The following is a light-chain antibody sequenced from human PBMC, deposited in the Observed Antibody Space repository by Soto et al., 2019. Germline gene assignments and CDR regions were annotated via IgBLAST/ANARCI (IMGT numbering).Light chain of an antibody. CDR1: SSNIGAGYD. CDR3: QSYDSSLSSYV. J-gene: IGLJ3*02. Sequence: QSVLTQPPSVSGAPGQRVTISCTGSSSNIGAGYDVHWYQQLPGTAPKLLIYGNSNRPSGVPDRFSGSKSGTSASLAITGLQAEDEADYHCQSYDSSLSSYVFGGGTKVTVL. CDR2: GNS. V-gene: IGLV1-40*01.